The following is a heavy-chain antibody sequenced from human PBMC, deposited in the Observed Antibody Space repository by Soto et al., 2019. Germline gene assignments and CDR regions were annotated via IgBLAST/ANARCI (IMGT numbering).Heavy chain of an antibody. V-gene: IGHV3-30*18. D-gene: IGHD2-15*01. CDR3: AKDTGDCRSVSCNPGNNWFDP. CDR1: GFTFSSHG. J-gene: IGHJ5*02. CDR2: ISYDGRKK. Sequence: QVQLVESGGGVVQPGRSLRLSCAVSGFTFSSHGMHWVRQAPGKGLEWVAIISYDGRKKYYLDSVKARFTISRDNSRNTLYLQMDSLRVEDTAVYHCAKDTGDCRSVSCNPGNNWFDPWGQGTMVTASS.